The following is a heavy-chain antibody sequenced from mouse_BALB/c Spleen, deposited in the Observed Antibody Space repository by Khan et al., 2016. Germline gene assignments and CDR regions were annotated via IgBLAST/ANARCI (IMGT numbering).Heavy chain of an antibody. CDR1: GFTFSSFG. J-gene: IGHJ2*01. Sequence: EVELVESGGGLVQPGGSRKLSCAASGFTFSSFGMHWARQAPEKGLEWVAFISSGSSAIYYADTVKGRFTISRDNPKHTLFLQMTSQRTEDTAMYYCGRGDYWGKDATLTVSS. CDR2: ISSGSSAI. V-gene: IGHV5-17*02. CDR3: GRGDY.